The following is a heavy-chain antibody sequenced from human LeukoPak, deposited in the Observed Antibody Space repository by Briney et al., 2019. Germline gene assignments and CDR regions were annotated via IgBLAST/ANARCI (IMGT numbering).Heavy chain of an antibody. CDR2: IYYSGST. CDR1: GGSISSSSYY. V-gene: IGHV4-39*01. CDR3: ARIRLLTAAGTC. Sequence: PSETLSLTCTVSGGSISSSSYYWGWIRQPPGKGLEWIGSIYYSGSTYDNPSLKSRVTISVDTSKNQFSLKLSSVTAADTAVYYCARIRLLTAAGTCRGQGTLVTVSS. J-gene: IGHJ4*02. D-gene: IGHD6-13*01.